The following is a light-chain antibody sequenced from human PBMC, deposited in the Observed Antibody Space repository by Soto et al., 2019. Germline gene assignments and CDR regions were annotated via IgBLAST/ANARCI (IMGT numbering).Light chain of an antibody. J-gene: IGLJ1*01. CDR2: EVC. CDR3: GSYTDTTYV. V-gene: IGLV2-14*01. CDR1: SSDIGDFYF. Sequence: QSVLTQPASVSGSPGQSITISCTAASSDIGDFYFVSWYQHHPGKAPQLIIYEVCNRPSGVSHRFSASASGSTASLTISGLQAEDEAEYYCGSYTDTTYVFGTGTKLTVL.